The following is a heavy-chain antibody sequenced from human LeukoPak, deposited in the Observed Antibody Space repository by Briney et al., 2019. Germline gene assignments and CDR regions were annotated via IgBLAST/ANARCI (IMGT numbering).Heavy chain of an antibody. J-gene: IGHJ4*02. CDR2: INTNTGNP. D-gene: IGHD3-9*01. CDR1: GYTFTSYA. Sequence: ASVKVSCKASGYTFTSYAMNWVRQAPGQGLEWMGWINTNTGNPTYAQGFTGRFVFSLDTSVSTAYLQISSLEAEDTAVYYCARGLRYFDWLSYYSSGVFDYWGQGTLVTVSS. CDR3: ARGLRYFDWLSYYSSGVFDY. V-gene: IGHV7-4-1*02.